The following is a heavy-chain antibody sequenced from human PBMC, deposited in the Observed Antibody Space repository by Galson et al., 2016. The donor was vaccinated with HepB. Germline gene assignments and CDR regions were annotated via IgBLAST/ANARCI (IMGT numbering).Heavy chain of an antibody. D-gene: IGHD4-17*01. J-gene: IGHJ6*02. CDR1: GFTFNNYG. CDR3: ARDRGLLHYYYGMDV. CDR2: ISYDGNNR. Sequence: LRLSCATSGFTFNNYGINWVRQAPGKGLEWVAVISYDGNNRHYADAVKGRFTISRDSSTNTVYLQMNSLRADDTAVYFCARDRGLLHYYYGMDVWGQGTTVTDSS. V-gene: IGHV3-33*08.